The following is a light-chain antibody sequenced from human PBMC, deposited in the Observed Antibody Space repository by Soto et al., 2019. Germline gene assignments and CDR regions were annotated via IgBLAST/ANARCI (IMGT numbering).Light chain of an antibody. CDR1: QSVSSN. J-gene: IGKJ1*01. Sequence: EIVMTQSPATLSVSPGERATLSCRASQSVSSNLAWYQQKPGQGPRLLIYGASTRATGIPARFSGSGSGTEFTLTLSGRQSEDFAVYYCKQYNNWPPGTFGQGTKVEIK. V-gene: IGKV3D-15*01. CDR3: KQYNNWPPGT. CDR2: GAS.